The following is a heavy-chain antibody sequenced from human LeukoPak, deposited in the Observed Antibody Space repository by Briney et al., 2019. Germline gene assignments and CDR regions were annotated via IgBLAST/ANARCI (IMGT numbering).Heavy chain of an antibody. CDR1: GYTFTNYG. D-gene: IGHD5-12*01. CDR2: ISTYNGYT. V-gene: IGHV1-18*01. Sequence: ASVKVSCKASGYTFTNYGITWVRQAPGQGLEWMGWISTYNGYTNYAQKFQGRVTMTTDTSTSTVYMELRSLRSDDTAVYYCARAGYSDYDYPLDGFDIWGQGTMVTVSS. CDR3: ARAGYSDYDYPLDGFDI. J-gene: IGHJ3*02.